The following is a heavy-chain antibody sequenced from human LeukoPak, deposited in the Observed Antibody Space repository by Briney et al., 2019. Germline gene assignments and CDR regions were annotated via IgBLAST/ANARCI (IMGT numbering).Heavy chain of an antibody. D-gene: IGHD2-15*01. CDR2: INWNGGST. CDR3: ASLGYCSGGSCYARRDY. J-gene: IGHJ4*02. CDR1: GFTFDDYG. Sequence: GGSLRLSCAASGFTFDDYGMSWVRQAPGKGLEWVSGINWNGGSTGYADSVKGRFTISRDNAKNSLYLQMNSLRAEDAALYYCASLGYCSGGSCYARRDYWGQGTLVTVSS. V-gene: IGHV3-20*04.